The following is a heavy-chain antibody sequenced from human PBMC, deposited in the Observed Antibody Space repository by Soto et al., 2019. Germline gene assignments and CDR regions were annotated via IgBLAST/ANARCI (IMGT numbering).Heavy chain of an antibody. J-gene: IGHJ4*02. CDR2: IKSNLDGGTT. V-gene: IGHV3-15*07. Sequence: QLVESGGGLVEPGESLRLSCTAAGLALRSDWLRWVRQVPGKGLEWLGLIKSNLDGGTTDYAAPLKGRISISRDDSRNTVYLRMDRLNNEDTGFYYSDTARRQTNYGWAKNVEFWGQGTLVTVSS. D-gene: IGHD3-16*01. CDR3: DTARRQTNYGWAKNVEF. CDR1: GLALRSDW.